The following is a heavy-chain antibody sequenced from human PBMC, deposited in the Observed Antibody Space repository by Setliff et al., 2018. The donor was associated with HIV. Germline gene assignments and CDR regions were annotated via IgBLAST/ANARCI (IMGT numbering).Heavy chain of an antibody. CDR2: INRDGSAE. V-gene: IGHV3-7*03. D-gene: IGHD2-15*01. CDR1: GFAFNKFW. J-gene: IGHJ6*03. Sequence: PGGSLRLSCAASGFAFNKFWMSWVRQAPGKGLEWLANINRDGSAEAYVGSVKGRFSISRDNAENSLYLRMNSLRAEDTASYYCAKDVTVVGYYYMDVWGKGTTVTVSS. CDR3: AKDVTVVGYYYMDV.